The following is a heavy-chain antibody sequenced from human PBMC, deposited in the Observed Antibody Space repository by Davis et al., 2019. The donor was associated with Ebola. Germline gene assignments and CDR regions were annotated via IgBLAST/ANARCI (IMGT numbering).Heavy chain of an antibody. D-gene: IGHD3-3*01. Sequence: SETLSLTCAISGDSVSRNSAAWNWIRQSPSRGLEWLGRTYYRSKWYNDYAVSVKSRITINPDTSKNQFSLQLNSVTPEDTAVYYCARADLYYDFWSGSGGMDVWGQGTTVTVSS. CDR3: ARADLYYDFWSGSGGMDV. CDR2: TYYRSKWYN. J-gene: IGHJ6*02. CDR1: GDSVSRNSAA. V-gene: IGHV6-1*01.